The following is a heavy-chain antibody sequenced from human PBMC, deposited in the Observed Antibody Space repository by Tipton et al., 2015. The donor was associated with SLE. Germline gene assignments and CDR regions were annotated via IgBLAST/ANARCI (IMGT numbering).Heavy chain of an antibody. CDR2: IYYSGST. CDR3: ARVFVFGEVLAPQYYYMDV. D-gene: IGHD3-3*01. CDR1: GGSISSSLYY. J-gene: IGHJ6*03. V-gene: IGHV4-39*07. Sequence: LRLSCTVSGGSISSSLYYRGWIRQPPGKGLEWIGSIYYSGSTYYNPSLKSRVTTSVDTSKNQFSLKLSSVTAADTAVYYCARVFVFGEVLAPQYYYMDVWGKGTTVTVSS.